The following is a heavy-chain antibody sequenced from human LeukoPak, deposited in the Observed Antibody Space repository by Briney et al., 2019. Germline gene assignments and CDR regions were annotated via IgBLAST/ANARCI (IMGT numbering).Heavy chain of an antibody. Sequence: GGSLRLSCAASGFTFSSYAMHWVRQAPGKGLEWVAVISYDGSNKYYADSVKGRFTISRDNSKNTLYLQMNSLRAEDTAVYYCARDSGSGSRRNYFDYWGQGTLVTVSS. CDR3: ARDSGSGSRRNYFDY. V-gene: IGHV3-30-3*01. J-gene: IGHJ4*02. CDR2: ISYDGSNK. D-gene: IGHD3-22*01. CDR1: GFTFSSYA.